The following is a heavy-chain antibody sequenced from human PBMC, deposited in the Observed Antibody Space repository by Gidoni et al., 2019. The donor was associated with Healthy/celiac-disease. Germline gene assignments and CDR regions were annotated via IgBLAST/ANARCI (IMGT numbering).Heavy chain of an antibody. CDR1: GFPFSSYR. CDR3: ARDYGDCSGGSCSSIDY. CDR2: ISSSSSYI. D-gene: IGHD2-15*01. Sequence: EMQLVESGGGLVKPGGSLRLSCAASGFPFSSYRMNWVRQAPGKGLGWVSSISSSSSYIYYADSVKGRFTISRDNAKNSLYLQMNSLRAEDTAVYYCARDYGDCSGGSCSSIDYWGQGTLVTVSS. V-gene: IGHV3-21*01. J-gene: IGHJ4*02.